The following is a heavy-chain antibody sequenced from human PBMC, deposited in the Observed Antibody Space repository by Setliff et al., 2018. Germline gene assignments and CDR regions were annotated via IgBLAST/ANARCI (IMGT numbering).Heavy chain of an antibody. CDR3: ATSTVITYYFDS. Sequence: PGGSLRLSCSASGFTFSVYAMSWVRQAPGKGLEWVATIFGSGANTYSADSMKGRFTISRDNSKNTLYLQMNSLRPEDTAVYYCATSTVITYYFDSWGQGTLVTVSS. D-gene: IGHD3-16*02. CDR1: GFTFSVYA. V-gene: IGHV3-23*01. CDR2: IFGSGANT. J-gene: IGHJ4*02.